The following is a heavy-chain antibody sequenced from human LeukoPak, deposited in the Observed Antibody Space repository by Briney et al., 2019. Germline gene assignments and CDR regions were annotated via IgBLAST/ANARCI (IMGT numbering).Heavy chain of an antibody. CDR3: ERRARVGATALYYFDS. CDR2: ISGSGGST. D-gene: IGHD1-26*01. CDR1: GFTFSNYA. V-gene: IGHV3-23*01. Sequence: GGSLRLSCAASGFTFSNYAMSWVRQAPGKGLEWVSTISGSGGSTYYADSVKGRFTISRDNSKNTLYLQMISLRAEDTAIYYCERRARVGATALYYFDSWGQGTLVTVPS. J-gene: IGHJ4*02.